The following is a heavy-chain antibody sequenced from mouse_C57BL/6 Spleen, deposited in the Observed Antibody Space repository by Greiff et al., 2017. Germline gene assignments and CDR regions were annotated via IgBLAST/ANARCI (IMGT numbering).Heavy chain of an antibody. CDR3: ARSATTAQGYFDY. CDR2: INPGSGGT. CDR1: GYAFTNYL. Sequence: VQLQQSGAELVRPGTSVKVSCKASGYAFTNYLIEWVKQRPGQGLEWIGVINPGSGGTNYNEKFKGKATLTADKSSSTAYMQLSSLTSEDSAVYFCARSATTAQGYFDYWGQGTTLTVSS. J-gene: IGHJ2*01. D-gene: IGHD1-2*01. V-gene: IGHV1-54*01.